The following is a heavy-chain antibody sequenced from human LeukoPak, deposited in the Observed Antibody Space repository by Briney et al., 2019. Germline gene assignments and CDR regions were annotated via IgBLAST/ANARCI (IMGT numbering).Heavy chain of an antibody. J-gene: IGHJ4*02. CDR1: GGSLSGYY. D-gene: IGHD6-19*01. CDR2: INHSGST. CDR3: ATARRYSSGWYRDY. Sequence: PSETLSLTCAVYGGSLSGYYWSWIRQPPGKGLEWIGEINHSGSTNYNPSLKSRVTISVDTSKNQFSLKLSSVTAADTAVYYCATARRYSSGWYRDYWGQGTLVTVSS. V-gene: IGHV4-34*01.